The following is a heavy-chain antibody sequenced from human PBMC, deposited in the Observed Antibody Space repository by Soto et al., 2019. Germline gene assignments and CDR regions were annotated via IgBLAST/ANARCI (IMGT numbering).Heavy chain of an antibody. CDR3: AKVPAARWYYYYGMDV. CDR2: ISGSGGST. Sequence: GGSLRLSCAASGFTFSSYAMSWVRQAPGKGLEWVSAISGSGGSTYYADSVKGRFTISRDKSKNTLYLQMNSLRAEDTAVYYCAKVPAARWYYYYGMDVWGQGTTVTVSS. CDR1: GFTFSSYA. J-gene: IGHJ6*02. D-gene: IGHD2-15*01. V-gene: IGHV3-23*01.